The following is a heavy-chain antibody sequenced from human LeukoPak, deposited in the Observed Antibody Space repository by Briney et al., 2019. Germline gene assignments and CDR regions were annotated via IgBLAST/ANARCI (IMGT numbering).Heavy chain of an antibody. CDR2: IISIFGTP. J-gene: IGHJ4*02. V-gene: IGHV1-69*01. D-gene: IGHD2-2*01. Sequence: SVTVSCKASGGTFSSYAISWVRQAPGEGVEWMGGIISIFGTPNYAPKFQGRVTITADQSPSTAYTELSSLSSADTALSYRARTSGECSSTSCYYLDYCGQGTLVTVSS. CDR1: GGTFSSYA. CDR3: ARTSGECSSTSCYYLDY.